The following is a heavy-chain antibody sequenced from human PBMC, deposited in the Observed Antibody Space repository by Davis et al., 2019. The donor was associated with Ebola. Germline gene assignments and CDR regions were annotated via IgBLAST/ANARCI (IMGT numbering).Heavy chain of an antibody. J-gene: IGHJ4*02. CDR3: ARAYCTNGVCYTVPDY. V-gene: IGHV1-46*01. D-gene: IGHD2-8*01. Sequence: AASVKVSCKASGYTFTSYYMHWVRQAPGQGLEWMGIINPSGGSTSYAQKFQGRVTMTRDTSTSTVYMELSSLRSEDTAVYYCARAYCTNGVCYTVPDYWGQGTLVTVSS. CDR2: INPSGGST. CDR1: GYTFTSYY.